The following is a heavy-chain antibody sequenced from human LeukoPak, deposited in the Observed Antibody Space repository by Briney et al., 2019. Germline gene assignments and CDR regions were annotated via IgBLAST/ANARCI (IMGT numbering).Heavy chain of an antibody. CDR3: ARVRGLLLWFGELLYPNWFDP. Sequence: PSETLSLTCAVYGGSFSGYYWSWIRQPPGTGLEWLGEINHSGSTNYNPSLKSRVTISVDTSKNQFSLKLSSVTAADTAVYYCARVRGLLLWFGELLYPNWFDPWGQGTLVTVSS. CDR2: INHSGST. V-gene: IGHV4-34*01. D-gene: IGHD3-10*01. CDR1: GGSFSGYY. J-gene: IGHJ5*02.